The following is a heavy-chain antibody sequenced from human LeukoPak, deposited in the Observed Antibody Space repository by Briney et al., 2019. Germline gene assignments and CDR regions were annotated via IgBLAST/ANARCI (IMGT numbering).Heavy chain of an antibody. CDR2: ISWNSGVK. CDR1: GFAFGDYA. D-gene: IGHD4-17*01. V-gene: IGHV3-9*01. Sequence: GGSLRLSCAASGFAFGDYAMHWVRQGPGKGLEWVSSISWNSGVKGYADSVKGRFTISRDNSKNTLYLQMNSLRAEDTAVYYCAKVDTVPTGGPDYWGQGTLVTVSS. J-gene: IGHJ4*02. CDR3: AKVDTVPTGGPDY.